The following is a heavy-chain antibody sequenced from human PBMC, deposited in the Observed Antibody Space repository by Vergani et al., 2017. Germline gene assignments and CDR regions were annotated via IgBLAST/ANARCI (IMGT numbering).Heavy chain of an antibody. D-gene: IGHD6-13*01. V-gene: IGHV4-59*01. CDR3: VRAVMREVERWKYSSSRRGEGREVEYYYYYMDV. J-gene: IGHJ6*03. CDR1: GGSISSYY. CDR2: IYYSGST. Sequence: QVQLQESGPGLVKPSETLSLTCTVSGGSISSYYWSWIRQPPGKGLEWIGYIYYSGSTNYNPSLKSRVTISVDTSKNQFSLKLSSVPAADTALYYCVRAVMREVERWKYSSSRRGEGREVEYYYYYMDVWGKGTTVTVSS.